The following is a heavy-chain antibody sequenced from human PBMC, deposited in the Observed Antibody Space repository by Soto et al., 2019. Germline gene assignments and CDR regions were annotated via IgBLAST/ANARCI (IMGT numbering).Heavy chain of an antibody. J-gene: IGHJ4*02. Sequence: EVQLVESGGGLVKPGGSLRLSCAASGFTFSIYTMTWVRQAPGKGLEWVSSISDISSHIYYSDSVKGRFTVSRDNAKNSLYLEVSSLRAEDTAVYYCARVRSCGSGYFDYWGQGTLVTVSS. CDR1: GFTFSIYT. CDR3: ARVRSCGSGYFDY. D-gene: IGHD2-15*01. V-gene: IGHV3-21*01. CDR2: ISDISSHI.